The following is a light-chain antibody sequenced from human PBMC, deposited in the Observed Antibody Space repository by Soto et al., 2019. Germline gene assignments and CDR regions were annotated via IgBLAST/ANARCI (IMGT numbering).Light chain of an antibody. V-gene: IGKV1-27*01. CDR1: QGISNY. CDR3: QKYNSAPFT. CDR2: AAS. Sequence: DIQITQSPSSLSASVGDRVTITCRSSQGISNYLTWYQQKPGKVPKLLIYAASTLQSGVPSRFSGSGSGTDFTLTISSLQPEDVATYYFQKYNSAPFTFGPGTKVDIK. J-gene: IGKJ3*01.